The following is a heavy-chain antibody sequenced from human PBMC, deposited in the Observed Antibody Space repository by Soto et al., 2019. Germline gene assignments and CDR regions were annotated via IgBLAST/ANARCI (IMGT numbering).Heavy chain of an antibody. J-gene: IGHJ4*02. Sequence: EVQLVESGGILVQPGGSLRLSCVASGFRFSNYAMNWVRQAPGKGLEYVSAISNNGVSTYYANSVKGRFIISRDNSKNTVYLQMGSQRAEDIAVYYCARGCPYQLRSEFDYWGQGTLVTLSS. CDR1: GFRFSNYA. V-gene: IGHV3-64*01. CDR2: ISNNGVST. CDR3: ARGCPYQLRSEFDY. D-gene: IGHD2-2*01.